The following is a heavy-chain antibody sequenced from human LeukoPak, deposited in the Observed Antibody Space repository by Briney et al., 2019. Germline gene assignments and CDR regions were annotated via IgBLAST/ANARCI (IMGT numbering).Heavy chain of an antibody. Sequence: PGGSLRLSCAASGFSFRTNYMAWGRQAPGKGLEWVSLIYNSDHTFYADSVKDRITISRDSSENTVFLQMNSLRAEDTAVYYCARAAVAAGIFYIDYWGQGTLFTVSS. V-gene: IGHV3-66*01. CDR2: IYNSDHT. D-gene: IGHD6-19*01. CDR3: ARAAVAAGIFYIDY. J-gene: IGHJ4*02. CDR1: GFSFRTNY.